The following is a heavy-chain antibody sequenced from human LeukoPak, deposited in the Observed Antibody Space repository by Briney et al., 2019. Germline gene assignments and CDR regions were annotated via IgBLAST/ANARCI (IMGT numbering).Heavy chain of an antibody. V-gene: IGHV4-59*08. Sequence: SETLSLTCTVSGGSISSYYWSWIRQPPGKGLEWIGYIYYSGSTNYNPSLKSRVTISVDTSKNQFSLKLSSVTAADTAVYYCARHKGVGYCSGGSCYWNNWFDPWGQGTLVTVSS. J-gene: IGHJ5*02. D-gene: IGHD2-15*01. CDR1: GGSISSYY. CDR3: ARHKGVGYCSGGSCYWNNWFDP. CDR2: IYYSGST.